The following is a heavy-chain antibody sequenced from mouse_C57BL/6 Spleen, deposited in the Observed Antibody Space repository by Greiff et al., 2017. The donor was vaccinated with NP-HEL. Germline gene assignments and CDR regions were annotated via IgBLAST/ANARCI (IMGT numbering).Heavy chain of an antibody. CDR2: IYPRSGNT. Sequence: SGAELARPGASVKLSCKASGYTFTSYGISWVKQRTGQGLEWIGEIYPRSGNTYYNEKFKGKATLTADKSSSTAYMELRSLTSEDSAVYFCARLDYYGSSQYYFDYWGQGTTLTVSS. CDR3: ARLDYYGSSQYYFDY. J-gene: IGHJ2*01. V-gene: IGHV1-81*01. CDR1: GYTFTSYG. D-gene: IGHD1-1*01.